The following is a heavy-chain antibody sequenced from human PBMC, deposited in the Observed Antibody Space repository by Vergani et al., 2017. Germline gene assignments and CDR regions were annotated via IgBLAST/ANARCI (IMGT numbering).Heavy chain of an antibody. Sequence: VQLVQSGAEVKKPGASVKVSCKASGYTFTDYYMHWVQQAPGKGLEWMGLVDPEDGETIYAEKFQGRVTITADTSTDTAYMELSSLRSEDTAVYYCAKSLNYYDSSGYYGAGGAFDIWGQGTMVTVSS. CDR1: GYTFTDYY. J-gene: IGHJ3*02. V-gene: IGHV1-69-2*01. D-gene: IGHD3-22*01. CDR3: AKSLNYYDSSGYYGAGGAFDI. CDR2: VDPEDGET.